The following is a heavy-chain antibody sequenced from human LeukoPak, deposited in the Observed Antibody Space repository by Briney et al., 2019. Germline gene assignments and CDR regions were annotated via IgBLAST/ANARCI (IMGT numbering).Heavy chain of an antibody. CDR3: ARAFPRYCSSTSCYSAGWFDP. J-gene: IGHJ5*02. V-gene: IGHV1-18*01. CDR1: GGTFSSYA. Sequence: ASVKVSCKASGGTFSSYAISWVRQAPGQGLEWMGWISAYNGNTNYAQKLQGRVTMTTDTSTSTAYMELRSLRSDDTAVYYCARAFPRYCSSTSCYSAGWFDPWGQGTLVTVSS. CDR2: ISAYNGNT. D-gene: IGHD2-2*02.